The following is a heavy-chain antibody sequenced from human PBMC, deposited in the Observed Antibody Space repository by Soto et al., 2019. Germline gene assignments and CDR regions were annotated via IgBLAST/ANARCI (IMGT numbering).Heavy chain of an antibody. J-gene: IGHJ4*02. V-gene: IGHV1-8*01. CDR3: ARAQDAYRFES. Sequence: GASVKVSCKASGYIFTSYDINWVRQAPGQGLEWVGWMNPNNGNTGYAQKFQGRVTMTRNSSISTAYVELRSLRSEDTALYFCARAQDAYRFESWGQGTLVTVSS. CDR1: GYIFTSYD. CDR2: MNPNNGNT. D-gene: IGHD4-4*01.